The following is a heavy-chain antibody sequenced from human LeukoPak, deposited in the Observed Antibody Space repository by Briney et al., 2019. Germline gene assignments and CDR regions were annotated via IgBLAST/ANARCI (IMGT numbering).Heavy chain of an antibody. CDR1: GFTFSSYW. V-gene: IGHV3-74*01. CDR3: AKGGNSSGWYWNY. CDR2: INSDGSST. D-gene: IGHD6-19*01. Sequence: PGGSLRLSCAASGFTFSSYWMHWVRQAPGKGLVWVSRINSDGSSTSYADSVKGRFTISRDNAKNTLYLQMNSLRAEDTAVYYCAKGGNSSGWYWNYWGQGTLVTVSS. J-gene: IGHJ4*02.